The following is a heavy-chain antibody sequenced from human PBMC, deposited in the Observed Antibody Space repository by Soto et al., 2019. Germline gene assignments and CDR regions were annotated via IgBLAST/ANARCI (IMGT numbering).Heavy chain of an antibody. J-gene: IGHJ4*02. CDR3: ATSTEISAAELNYYDY. V-gene: IGHV1-69*13. Sequence: SVKVSCKASGGTFSSYTISWVRQAPGQGLEWMGGIIPIFGAANYAQKFQDRVTITADEFTTTAYMELSSLRSEDTAVYYCATSTEISAAELNYYDYWSRGALVPVSS. CDR2: IIPIFGAA. D-gene: IGHD3-10*01. CDR1: GGTFSSYT.